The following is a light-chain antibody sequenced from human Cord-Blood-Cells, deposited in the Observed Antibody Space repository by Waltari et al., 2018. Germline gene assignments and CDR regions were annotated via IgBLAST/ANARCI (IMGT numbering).Light chain of an antibody. CDR1: QSISSY. V-gene: IGKV1-39*01. CDR2: AAS. J-gene: IGKJ4*01. Sequence: DIQMTQSPSSLSASVGDRVTITCRASQSISSYLNWYQQKPGKAPKLLIYAASSLQSGVPSRFSVSGSGTDFTLTISSLQPDDFATYYCQQSYSTPPTFGGGTKVEIK. CDR3: QQSYSTPPT.